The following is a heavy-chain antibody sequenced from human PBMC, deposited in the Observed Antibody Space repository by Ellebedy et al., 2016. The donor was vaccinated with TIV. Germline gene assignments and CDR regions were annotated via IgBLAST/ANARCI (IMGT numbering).Heavy chain of an antibody. CDR2: ISGSGGRT. CDR3: AKEHNTGFVFDY. CDR1: GFTFSTNA. Sequence: GESLKISCAASGFTFSTNAMSWVRLAPGKGLEWVSHISGSGGRTYSADSVKGRLTISRDNSKNTLYLQMNSLRADDTAVYYCAKEHNTGFVFDYWGQGTLVTVSS. D-gene: IGHD6-19*01. V-gene: IGHV3-23*01. J-gene: IGHJ4*02.